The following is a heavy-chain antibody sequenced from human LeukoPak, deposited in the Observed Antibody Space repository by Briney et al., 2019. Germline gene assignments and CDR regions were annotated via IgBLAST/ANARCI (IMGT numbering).Heavy chain of an antibody. V-gene: IGHV3-53*01. CDR1: GITVSSNY. CDR2: IYSGGTT. CDR3: ARDPRTTGKSNYGMDV. D-gene: IGHD4-17*01. Sequence: GGSLRLSCAASGITVSSNYMSWVRQPPGKELEWVSIIYSGGTTYYADSVQGRFTISRDNSKNTVYLQMNSLRVEDTAVYYCARDPRTTGKSNYGMDVWGQGTTVTVSS. J-gene: IGHJ6*02.